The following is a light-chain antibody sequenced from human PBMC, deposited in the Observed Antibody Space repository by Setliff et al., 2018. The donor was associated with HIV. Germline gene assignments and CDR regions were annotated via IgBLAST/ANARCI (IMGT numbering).Light chain of an antibody. CDR2: DVT. CDR3: CSFAGSDTWI. V-gene: IGLV2-23*02. J-gene: IGLJ2*01. CDR1: SSDVGAYMS. Sequence: QSVLTQPASVSGSPGQSITIFCTGSSSDVGAYMSVSWYQQHPGEVPKLIIYDVTKRPSGVSNRFSGSKSGTTASLTISGLQAEDEADYYCCSFAGSDTWIFGGGTQLTVL.